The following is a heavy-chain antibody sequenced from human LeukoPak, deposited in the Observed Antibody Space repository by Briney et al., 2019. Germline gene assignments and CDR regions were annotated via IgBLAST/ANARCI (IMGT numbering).Heavy chain of an antibody. Sequence: GGSLRLSCAASGFTFSSYSMNWVRQAPGEGLEWVSSISSSSSYIYYADSVKGRFTISRDNAKNSLYLQMNSLRAEDTAVYYCASHSSSWYSPGIWGQGTLVTVSS. D-gene: IGHD6-13*01. CDR1: GFTFSSYS. J-gene: IGHJ4*02. CDR3: ASHSSSWYSPGI. CDR2: ISSSSSYI. V-gene: IGHV3-21*01.